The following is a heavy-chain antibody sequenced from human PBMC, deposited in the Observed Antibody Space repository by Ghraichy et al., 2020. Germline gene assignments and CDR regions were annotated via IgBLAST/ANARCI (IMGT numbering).Heavy chain of an antibody. J-gene: IGHJ4*02. CDR3: ARGQYVGRY. CDR2: INEDGSAK. CDR1: GFTFTNYW. D-gene: IGHD3-16*02. Sequence: GGSLRLSCAASGFTFTNYWMNWVRQAPGKGLEWVASINEDGSAKYYVDSVKGRFTISRDNAKNLVYLQMNSLRAEDTAVYYCARGQYVGRYWGQGALVTVSS. V-gene: IGHV3-7*01.